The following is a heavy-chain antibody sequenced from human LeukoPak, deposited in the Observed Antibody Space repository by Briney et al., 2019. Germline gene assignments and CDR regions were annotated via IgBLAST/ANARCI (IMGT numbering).Heavy chain of an antibody. Sequence: GESLKISCKAFGYSFTSYWIGWVRQMPGKGLEWMGIIYPGDSDTRYSPSFQGQVTISADKSISTAYLQWSSLKASDTAIYYCARRSALRFVDVWGQGTAVTVSS. CDR3: ARRSALRFVDV. CDR1: GYSFTSYW. J-gene: IGHJ6*02. D-gene: IGHD3-10*01. V-gene: IGHV5-51*01. CDR2: IYPGDSDT.